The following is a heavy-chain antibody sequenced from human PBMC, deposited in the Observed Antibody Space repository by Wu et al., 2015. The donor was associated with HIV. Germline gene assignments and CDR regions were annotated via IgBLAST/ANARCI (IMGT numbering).Heavy chain of an antibody. CDR3: ARGMFSSSNFYYYYYMDV. Sequence: QVQLVQSGAEVKKPGSSVKVSCKASGGTFSSYAISWVRQAPGQGLEWMGNIILIFGTPNYAQNFQGRVTITADESSSTAYMELSSLRSEDTAVYYCARGMFSSSNFYYYYYMDVWGKGTTVTVSS. V-gene: IGHV1-69*15. D-gene: IGHD6-6*01. J-gene: IGHJ6*03. CDR2: IILIFGTP. CDR1: GGTFSSYA.